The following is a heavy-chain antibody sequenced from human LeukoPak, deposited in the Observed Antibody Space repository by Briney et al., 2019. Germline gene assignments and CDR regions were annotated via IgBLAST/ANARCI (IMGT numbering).Heavy chain of an antibody. CDR1: GFTVSSNY. J-gene: IGHJ6*03. V-gene: IGHV3-66*02. Sequence: PGGSLRLSCAASGFTVSSNYMSWVRQAPGKGLEWVSVIYSGGSTYYADSVKGRFTISRDNSKNTLYLQMNSLRAEATAVYYCARIDWNYDFWGGYLSHYYYYMDVWGKGTTVTVSS. CDR3: ARIDWNYDFWGGYLSHYYYYMDV. CDR2: IYSGGST. D-gene: IGHD3-3*01.